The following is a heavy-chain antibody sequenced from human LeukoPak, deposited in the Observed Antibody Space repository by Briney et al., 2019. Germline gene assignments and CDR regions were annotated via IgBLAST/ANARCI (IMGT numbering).Heavy chain of an antibody. Sequence: SETLSLTCTVSGYSISSGYYWGWIRQPPGKGLEWIGSIYHSGSTYYNPSLKSRVTISVDTSKNQFSLKLGSVTAADTAVYYCARGSRDGYNFNYAFDIWGQGTMVTVSS. V-gene: IGHV4-38-2*02. D-gene: IGHD5-24*01. CDR3: ARGSRDGYNFNYAFDI. CDR2: IYHSGST. CDR1: GYSISSGYY. J-gene: IGHJ3*02.